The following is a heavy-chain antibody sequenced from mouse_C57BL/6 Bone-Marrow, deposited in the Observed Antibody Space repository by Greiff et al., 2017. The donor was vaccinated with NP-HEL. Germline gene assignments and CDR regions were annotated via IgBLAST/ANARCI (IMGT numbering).Heavy chain of an antibody. Sequence: QVQLQQPGAELVKPGASVKLSCKASGYTFTSYWMHWVKPRPGQGLEWIGMIHPNSGSTNYNEKFKSKATLTVDKSSSTAYMQLSSLTSEDSAVYYCARGELFPFYFYYWGQGTTLTVSS. CDR3: ARGELFPFYFYY. V-gene: IGHV1-64*01. D-gene: IGHD1-1*02. J-gene: IGHJ2*01. CDR1: GYTFTSYW. CDR2: IHPNSGST.